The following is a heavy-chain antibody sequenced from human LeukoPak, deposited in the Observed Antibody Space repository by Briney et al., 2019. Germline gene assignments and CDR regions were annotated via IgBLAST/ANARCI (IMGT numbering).Heavy chain of an antibody. V-gene: IGHV4-61*02. J-gene: IGHJ4*02. Sequence: PSETLSLTCTVSGGSISSGSYYWSWIRQPAGKGLEWIGRLYTSGSTNYNPSLKSRVTISVDTSKNQFSLKLSSVTAADTAVYYCARAPKYYYDSSGYSYYYFDYWGQGTLVTVSS. D-gene: IGHD3-22*01. CDR3: ARAPKYYYDSSGYSYYYFDY. CDR2: LYTSGST. CDR1: GGSISSGSYY.